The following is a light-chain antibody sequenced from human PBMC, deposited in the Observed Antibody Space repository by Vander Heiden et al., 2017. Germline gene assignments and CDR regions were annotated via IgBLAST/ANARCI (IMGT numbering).Light chain of an antibody. Sequence: EIVMTQSPATLSVSPGERATLSCRASQSVSSNLAWYQQKPGQAPRLLIYGASTRATGIPARFSGSGSGTEFTLTISSLQSEDFAVYYCQQYNNWPLTFPGGIKVEIK. CDR3: QQYNNWPLT. V-gene: IGKV3-15*01. CDR1: QSVSSN. CDR2: GAS. J-gene: IGKJ4*01.